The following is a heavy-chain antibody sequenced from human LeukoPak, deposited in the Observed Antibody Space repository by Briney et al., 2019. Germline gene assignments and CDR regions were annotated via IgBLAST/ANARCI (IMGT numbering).Heavy chain of an antibody. J-gene: IGHJ4*02. V-gene: IGHV3-23*01. CDR2: ISGSGGST. Sequence: GGSLRLSCAASGFTFSSYWMSWVRQAPGKGLEWVSAISGSGGSTYYADSVKGRFTISRDNSKNTLYLQMNSLRAEDTAVYYCAKDAYYYDSSGYQWGGQGTLVTVSS. D-gene: IGHD3-22*01. CDR1: GFTFSSYW. CDR3: AKDAYYYDSSGYQW.